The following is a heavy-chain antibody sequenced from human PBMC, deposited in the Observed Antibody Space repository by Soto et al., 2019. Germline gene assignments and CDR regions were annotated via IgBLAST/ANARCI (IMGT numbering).Heavy chain of an antibody. CDR3: ASGGYCSGGSCYGY. Sequence: ASVKVSCKASGGTFSSYAISWVRQAPGQGLEWMGGIIPILGTANYAQKFQGRVTITADKSTSTAYMELSSLRSEDTAVYYCASGGYCSGGSCYGYWGQGTLVTVSS. CDR1: GGTFSSYA. V-gene: IGHV1-69*10. CDR2: IIPILGTA. D-gene: IGHD2-15*01. J-gene: IGHJ4*02.